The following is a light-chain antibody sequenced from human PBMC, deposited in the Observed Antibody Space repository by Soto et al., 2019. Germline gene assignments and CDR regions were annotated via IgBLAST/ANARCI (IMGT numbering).Light chain of an antibody. CDR3: QHYNDYSRI. CDR1: QSISSW. Sequence: DIQMTQSPSTLSASIGDRVTITCRASQSISSWLAWYQQKPGKAPKLLIYTASNLQSGVPSRFSGSGSGTEFTLTISSLQPDDFATYYCQHYNDYSRIFGQGTKVEIK. CDR2: TAS. V-gene: IGKV1-5*03. J-gene: IGKJ1*01.